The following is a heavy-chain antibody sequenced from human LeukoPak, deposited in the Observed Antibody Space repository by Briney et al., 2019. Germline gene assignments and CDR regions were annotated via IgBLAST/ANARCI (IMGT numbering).Heavy chain of an antibody. Sequence: PSETLSLTCSLSGDSISTYYWSWIRQSPGKGLEWMGHIYSSGNTDYHSSLNSRVTISVDTSKSQFSLRLSSVTATDTAVYYCARLRWQLVGPYFDYWGQGILVTVSS. CDR3: ARLRWQLVGPYFDY. CDR1: GDSISTYY. V-gene: IGHV4-59*01. D-gene: IGHD1-26*01. J-gene: IGHJ4*02. CDR2: IYSSGNT.